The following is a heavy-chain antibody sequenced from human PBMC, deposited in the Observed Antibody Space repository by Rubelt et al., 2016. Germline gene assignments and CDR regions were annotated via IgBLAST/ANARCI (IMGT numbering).Heavy chain of an antibody. D-gene: IGHD7-27*01. J-gene: IGHJ6*02. CDR1: GGSISSYY. V-gene: IGHV4-59*08. CDR3: ARHWDYDGMDV. Sequence: QVQLQESGPGLVKPSETLSLTCTVSGGSISSYYWSWIRQPPGKGLEWIGYIYYSGSTNYNPSLKSRVTISIDTSKNQFSLKLSSVTDADTAVYYCARHWDYDGMDVWGQGTTVTVS. CDR2: IYYSGST.